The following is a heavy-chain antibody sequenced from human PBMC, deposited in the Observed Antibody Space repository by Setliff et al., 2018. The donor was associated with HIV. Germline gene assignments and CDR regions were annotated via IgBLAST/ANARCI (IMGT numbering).Heavy chain of an antibody. D-gene: IGHD2-2*01. Sequence: PSETLSLTCTVSGYSISSGYYWGWIRQPPGKGLEWIGFIYNTEITNYNPSLKSRVTISLDTSKNQFSLKLTSVTAADTAVYYCVRGGTSSNWFDPWGQGTLVTVSS. V-gene: IGHV4-38-2*02. CDR3: VRGGTSSNWFDP. CDR2: IYNTEIT. CDR1: GYSISSGYY. J-gene: IGHJ5*02.